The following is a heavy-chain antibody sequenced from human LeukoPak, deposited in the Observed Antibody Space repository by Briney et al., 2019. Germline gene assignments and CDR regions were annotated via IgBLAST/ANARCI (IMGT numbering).Heavy chain of an antibody. J-gene: IGHJ4*02. D-gene: IGHD1-7*01. CDR3: ATHPQRGYNWNYGNY. Sequence: SETLSLTCTVSGGSISSYYWSWIRQSPGKGLEWIGYIYYSGSTNYNPSLKSRVTISVDTSKNQFSLKLSSVTAADTAVYYCATHPQRGYNWNYGNYWGQGTLVTVSS. V-gene: IGHV4-59*08. CDR2: IYYSGST. CDR1: GGSISSYY.